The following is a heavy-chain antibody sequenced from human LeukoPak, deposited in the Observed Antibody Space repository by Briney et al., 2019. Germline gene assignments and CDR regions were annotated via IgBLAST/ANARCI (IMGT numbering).Heavy chain of an antibody. V-gene: IGHV3-30*02. Sequence: GGSLRLSCAASGFTFSSYGMHWVRQAPGKGLEWVAVIWYDGSNKYYADSVKGRFTISRDNSKNTLYLQMNSLRAEDTAVYYCAKGISGDTYVSSGYYYLYPVFFPHDAFDIWGQGTMVTVSS. J-gene: IGHJ3*02. D-gene: IGHD3-22*01. CDR1: GFTFSSYG. CDR2: IWYDGSNK. CDR3: AKGISGDTYVSSGYYYLYPVFFPHDAFDI.